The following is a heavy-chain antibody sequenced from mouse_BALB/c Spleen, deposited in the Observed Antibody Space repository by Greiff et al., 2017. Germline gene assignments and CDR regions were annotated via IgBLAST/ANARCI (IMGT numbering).Heavy chain of an antibody. V-gene: IGHV5-17*02. J-gene: IGHJ4*01. D-gene: IGHD1-1*01. Sequence: EVHLVESGGGLVQPGGSRKLSCAASGFTFSSFGMHWVRQAPEKGLEWVAYISSGSSTIYYADTVKGRFTISRDNPKNTLFLQMTSLRSEDTAMYYCARCLREGAMDYWGQGTSVTVSS. CDR1: GFTFSSFG. CDR3: ARCLREGAMDY. CDR2: ISSGSSTI.